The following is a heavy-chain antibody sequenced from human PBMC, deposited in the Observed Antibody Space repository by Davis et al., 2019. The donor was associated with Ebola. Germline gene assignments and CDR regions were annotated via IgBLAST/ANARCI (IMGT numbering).Heavy chain of an antibody. CDR1: GFTFSSYA. V-gene: IGHV3-66*01. CDR3: ARSAYYYDSSGYYSRGGEYFQH. D-gene: IGHD3-22*01. J-gene: IGHJ1*01. CDR2: IYSGGST. Sequence: GGSLRLSCAASGFTFSSYAMSWVRQAPGKGLEWVSVIYSGGSTYYADSVKGRFTISRDKSKNTLYLQMNSLGAEDTAVYYCARSAYYYDSSGYYSRGGEYFQHWGQGTLVTVSS.